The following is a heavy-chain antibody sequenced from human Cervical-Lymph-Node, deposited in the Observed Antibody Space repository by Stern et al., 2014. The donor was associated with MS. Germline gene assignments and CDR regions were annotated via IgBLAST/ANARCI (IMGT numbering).Heavy chain of an antibody. Sequence: VQLVQSGTEVKKPGASMKVSCKTSGFIFTNYYIHWVRQAPGQGLEWMGIISPRGGSTDCTQKSQGRLTVTRDTSRNTVYMQLSSLRSDDTAVYYCARYYDGYDGELDYWGQGALVIVSS. CDR1: GFIFTNYY. D-gene: IGHD3-3*01. CDR3: ARYYDGYDGELDY. CDR2: ISPRGGST. V-gene: IGHV1-46*03. J-gene: IGHJ4*02.